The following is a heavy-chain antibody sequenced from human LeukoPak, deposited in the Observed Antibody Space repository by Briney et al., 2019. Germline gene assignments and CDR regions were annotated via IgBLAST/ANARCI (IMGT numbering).Heavy chain of an antibody. CDR1: GFTFSSYW. CDR2: INTDGSST. D-gene: IGHD5-12*01. V-gene: IGHV3-74*01. Sequence: GGSLRLSCTASGFTFSSYWMHWVRQAPGKGLVWVSRINTDGSSTSYADSVKGRFTISRDNAKNTLYLQMNSLRAEDTAVYYCARDYPWLLFWFDPWGQGTLFTVSS. J-gene: IGHJ5*02. CDR3: ARDYPWLLFWFDP.